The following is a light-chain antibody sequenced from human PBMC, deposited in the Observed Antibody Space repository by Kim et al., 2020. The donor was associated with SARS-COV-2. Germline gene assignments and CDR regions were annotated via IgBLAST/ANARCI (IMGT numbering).Light chain of an antibody. CDR3: YSRDTSGSHVI. CDR2: DKD. V-gene: IGLV3-19*01. J-gene: IGLJ1*01. CDR1: SLRNYF. Sequence: SSELTQDPVVSVALGQTVRITCHGDSLRNYFADWCQQRPGQAPVVVIYDKDTRPSGIPDRFSGSGSDNTASLTITGAQAADEADYFCYSRDTSGSHVIFG.